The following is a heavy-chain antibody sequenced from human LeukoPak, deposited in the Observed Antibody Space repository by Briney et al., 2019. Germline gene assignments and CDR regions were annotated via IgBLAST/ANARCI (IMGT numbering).Heavy chain of an antibody. CDR2: IKEDGTEK. D-gene: IGHD6-13*01. V-gene: IGHV3-7*01. CDR1: GFTFSAYW. CDR3: ARPGIAGAGTAYSDY. J-gene: IGHJ4*02. Sequence: GGSLRISCSASGFTFSAYWMTWVRQAPGQGLEWVANIKEDGTEKNYVDSVKGRFTISRDNAKNSMHLQMNSLRAEDTAVYYCARPGIAGAGTAYSDYWGQGTLVTVSS.